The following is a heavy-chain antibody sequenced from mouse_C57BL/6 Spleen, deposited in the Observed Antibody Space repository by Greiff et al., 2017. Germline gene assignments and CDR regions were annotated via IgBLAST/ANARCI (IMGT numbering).Heavy chain of an antibody. J-gene: IGHJ2*01. CDR2: ISPSDSET. CDR3: ARSGTHY. Sequence: QVQLQQPGAELVRPGSSVKLSCKASGYTFTSYWMDWVKQRPGQGLEWIGNISPSDSETHYNQKFKDKATLTVDKSSSTAYMQLRSLTSEYYAVYYCARSGTHYWGQGTTVTVSS. CDR1: GYTFTSYW. V-gene: IGHV1-61*01. D-gene: IGHD3-3*01.